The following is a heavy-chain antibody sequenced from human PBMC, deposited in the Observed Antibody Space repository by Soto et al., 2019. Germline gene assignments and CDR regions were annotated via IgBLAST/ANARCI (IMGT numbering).Heavy chain of an antibody. CDR1: TYNFTNYW. D-gene: IGHD6-6*01. J-gene: IGHJ6*02. CDR3: ARHRSPSSVGYYYGMDV. V-gene: IGHV5-10-1*01. CDR2: IDPSDSYT. Sequence: PGESLKISCRGSTYNFTNYWITWVRQVPGRGLEWMGRIDPSDSYTSYSPSFQGHVTMSADKSSNTAFLHWSSLKASDTAIYYCARHRSPSSVGYYYGMDVWGQGTTVTVSS.